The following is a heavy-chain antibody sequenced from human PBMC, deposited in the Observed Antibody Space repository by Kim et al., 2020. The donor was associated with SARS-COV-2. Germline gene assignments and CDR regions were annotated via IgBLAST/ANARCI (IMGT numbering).Heavy chain of an antibody. D-gene: IGHD3-10*01. CDR1: GYTFTGYY. CDR2: INPNSGGT. Sequence: ASVKVSCKASGYTFTGYYMHWVRQAPGQGLEWMGRINPNSGGTNYAQKFQGRVTMTRDTSISTAYMELSRLRSDDTAVYYCARGRRLLWFRESQDWFDPWGQGTLVTVSS. J-gene: IGHJ5*02. CDR3: ARGRRLLWFRESQDWFDP. V-gene: IGHV1-2*06.